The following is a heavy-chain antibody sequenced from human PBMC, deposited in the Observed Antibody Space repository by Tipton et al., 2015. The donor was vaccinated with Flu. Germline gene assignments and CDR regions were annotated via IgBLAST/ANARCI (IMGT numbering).Heavy chain of an antibody. V-gene: IGHV3-11*01. D-gene: IGHD1-1*01. CDR1: GFTSNDYY. Sequence: LSLTCAASGFTSNDYYISWIRQAPGKGLEWVSYISGSGSTIYYADSVRGRFTISRDNGKNSVFLQMNSLRAEDTAVYYCAREIRNSDWTLDYYGMDVWGQGTTVVVSS. CDR2: ISGSGSTI. J-gene: IGHJ6*02. CDR3: AREIRNSDWTLDYYGMDV.